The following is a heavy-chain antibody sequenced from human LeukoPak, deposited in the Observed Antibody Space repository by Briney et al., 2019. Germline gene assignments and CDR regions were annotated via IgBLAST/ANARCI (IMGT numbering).Heavy chain of an antibody. J-gene: IGHJ5*02. CDR1: GVSISSYY. CDR3: ARGTDNYDFWSGYPPNWFDP. D-gene: IGHD3-3*01. CDR2: IYYSGST. Sequence: SEILSLTSTVSGVSISSYYWSWIRQPPGKGLEWIGYIYYSGSTNYNPSLKSRVTISVDTSKNRFSLKLSSVTAADTAVYYCARGTDNYDFWSGYPPNWFDPWGQGTLVTVSS. V-gene: IGHV4-59*01.